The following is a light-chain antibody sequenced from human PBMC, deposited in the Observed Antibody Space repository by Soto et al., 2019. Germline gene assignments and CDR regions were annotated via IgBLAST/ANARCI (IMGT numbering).Light chain of an antibody. CDR3: QQYGSSPPN. CDR1: QSVSSSY. Sequence: EIVLTQSPGTLSLSPGQTVTLSCRAGQSVSSSYLAWYQQKVGQAPRLLIYGASTRATGIPDRFSGSGSGTDFTLTINRLVSEDSAVYYCQQYGSSPPNFGGGTKVEI. J-gene: IGKJ4*01. CDR2: GAS. V-gene: IGKV3-20*01.